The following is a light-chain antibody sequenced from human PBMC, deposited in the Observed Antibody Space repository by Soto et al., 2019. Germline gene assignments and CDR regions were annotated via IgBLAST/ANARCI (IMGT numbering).Light chain of an antibody. CDR2: KAS. Sequence: DIQMTQSPSTLSGSVGDRVTITCRARQTISGWLAWYQQKPGKAPKLLIYKASTLKSGVPSRFSGSGSGTEFTLTISSLQPDDFATYYCQHYNSYSEAFGQGTKVDIK. J-gene: IGKJ1*01. CDR1: QTISGW. V-gene: IGKV1-5*03. CDR3: QHYNSYSEA.